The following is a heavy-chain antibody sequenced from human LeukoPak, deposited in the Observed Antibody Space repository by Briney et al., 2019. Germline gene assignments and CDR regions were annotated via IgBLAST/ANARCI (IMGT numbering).Heavy chain of an antibody. CDR2: ISGSGDKI. Sequence: GGSLRLSCAASGFTFSSYAMSWVRQAPGKGLGWVSGISGSGDKIYYADSVKGRFTISRDNSKNTLYLQMNSLRAEDTAGYYCAKQVYGSGRPRYGMDVWGQGTTVTVSS. J-gene: IGHJ6*02. D-gene: IGHD3-10*01. V-gene: IGHV3-23*01. CDR3: AKQVYGSGRPRYGMDV. CDR1: GFTFSSYA.